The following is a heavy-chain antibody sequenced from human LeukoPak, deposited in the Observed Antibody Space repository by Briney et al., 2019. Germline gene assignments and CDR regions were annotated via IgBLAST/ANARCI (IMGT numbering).Heavy chain of an antibody. Sequence: GGSLRLSCEASGFTVSSNYMSWVRQAPGKGLEWVSVIYSGGSTYYADSVKGRFTISRDNSKNTLYLQMNSLRAEDTAVYYCARDQGSPGYVDYWGQGTLVTVSS. CDR3: ARDQGSPGYVDY. J-gene: IGHJ4*02. V-gene: IGHV3-66*02. CDR1: GFTVSSNY. D-gene: IGHD1-1*01. CDR2: IYSGGST.